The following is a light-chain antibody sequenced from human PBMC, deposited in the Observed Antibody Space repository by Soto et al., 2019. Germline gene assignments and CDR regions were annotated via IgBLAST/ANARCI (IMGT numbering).Light chain of an antibody. Sequence: EIVLTQSPGTLSLSPGERASLSCRASQSVSSEKLAWYQQKPGQAPRLLIFGASGRATGIPERFSGSGSGTDFSLTISRLEPEDCAVYYCQQYGSALLTFGGGTKVEIK. J-gene: IGKJ4*01. CDR2: GAS. CDR3: QQYGSALLT. V-gene: IGKV3-20*01. CDR1: QSVSSEK.